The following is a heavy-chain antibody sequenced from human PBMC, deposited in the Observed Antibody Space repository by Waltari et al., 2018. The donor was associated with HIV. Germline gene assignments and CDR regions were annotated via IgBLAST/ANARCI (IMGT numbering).Heavy chain of an antibody. CDR1: GYTFTSYY. V-gene: IGHV1-46*01. Sequence: QVQLVQSGAEVKKPGASVKVSCKASGYTFTSYYVHWVRQAPGQGLEWMGIINPRGGSTSYAQKFQGRVTMTRDTSTSTVYMELSSLRSEDTAVYYCARGSIHYYDSSGYYLDYWGQGTLVTVSS. CDR2: INPRGGST. CDR3: ARGSIHYYDSSGYYLDY. J-gene: IGHJ4*02. D-gene: IGHD3-22*01.